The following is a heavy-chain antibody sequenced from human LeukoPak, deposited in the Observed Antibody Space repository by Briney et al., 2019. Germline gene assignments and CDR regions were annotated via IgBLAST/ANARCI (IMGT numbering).Heavy chain of an antibody. CDR2: INHSGST. D-gene: IGHD3/OR15-3a*01. CDR1: GGSISSSSYY. J-gene: IGHJ3*02. V-gene: IGHV4-39*07. CDR3: ARETQDCAFDI. Sequence: SETLSLTCTVSGGSISSSSYYWGWIRQPPGKGLEWIGEINHSGSTNYNPSLKSRVTISVDTSKNQFSLKLSSVTAADTAVFYCARETQDCAFDIWGQGTMVTVSS.